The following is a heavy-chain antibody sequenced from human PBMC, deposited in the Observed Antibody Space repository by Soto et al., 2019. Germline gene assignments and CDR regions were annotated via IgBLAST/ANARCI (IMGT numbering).Heavy chain of an antibody. J-gene: IGHJ4*02. CDR1: GFTFSNYA. Sequence: QVQLVESGGGVVQPGRSLKLSCAASGFTFSNYAIHWVRQAPGKGLEWVAVIASDGKDKRYADSVKGRFTISRDNSKNTVYRQMNSLRGEETAVYYCAKGGAIASADYFFDYWCQGRLVTVSA. V-gene: IGHV3-30*18. D-gene: IGHD6-13*01. CDR3: AKGGAIASADYFFDY. CDR2: IASDGKDK.